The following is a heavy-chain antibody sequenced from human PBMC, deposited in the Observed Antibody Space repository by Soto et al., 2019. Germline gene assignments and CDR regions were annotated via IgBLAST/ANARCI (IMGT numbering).Heavy chain of an antibody. CDR2: ISGRGGNT. D-gene: IGHD6-13*01. CDR1: GFTFSSYA. V-gene: IGHV3-23*01. J-gene: IGHJ4*02. Sequence: RLSCAASGFTFSSYAMSWVRQAPGKGLEWVSGISGRGGNTYYADSVKGRFTISRDNSKNTLYLQMNSLRAEDTAVYYCAKGVIAAAVDYFDYWGQGTLVTVSS. CDR3: AKGVIAAAVDYFDY.